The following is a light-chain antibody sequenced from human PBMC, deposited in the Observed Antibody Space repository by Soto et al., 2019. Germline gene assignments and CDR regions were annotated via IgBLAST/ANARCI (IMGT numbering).Light chain of an antibody. Sequence: QSALTQPASVSGSPGQSITISCTGTSRDIGFYNYVSWNQQYPGNAPKLIIFEVTNRPSGVSDRFSGSKSGNTASLTISGLLPEDGADYYCSSYTTRSTYVFGSGTKLTVL. CDR2: EVT. V-gene: IGLV2-14*01. CDR1: SRDIGFYNY. J-gene: IGLJ1*01. CDR3: SSYTTRSTYV.